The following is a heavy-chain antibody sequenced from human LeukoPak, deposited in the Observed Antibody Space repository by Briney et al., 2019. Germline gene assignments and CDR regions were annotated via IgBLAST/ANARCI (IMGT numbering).Heavy chain of an antibody. CDR2: MSGSGAST. V-gene: IGHV3-23*01. Sequence: GGSLRLSCAASGFTFSSYAMRWVRQAPGKGLEWVSAMSGSGASTYSADSVKGRFTISGDNSKNTLYLQMNSLRAEDTAVYYCARDLRDGWLPGYGMDVWGQGTTVTVSS. J-gene: IGHJ6*02. CDR1: GFTFSSYA. CDR3: ARDLRDGWLPGYGMDV. D-gene: IGHD6-19*01.